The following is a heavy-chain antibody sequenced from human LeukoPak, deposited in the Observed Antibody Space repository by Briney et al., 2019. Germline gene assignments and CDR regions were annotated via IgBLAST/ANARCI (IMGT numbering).Heavy chain of an antibody. CDR1: GFTVSSNY. V-gene: IGHV3-23*01. CDR3: AKAMYYYDSSGPDY. D-gene: IGHD3-22*01. Sequence: GGSLRLSCAASGFTVSSNYMSWVRQAPGKGLEWVSAISGSGGSTYYADSVKGRFTISRDNSKNTLYLQMNSLRAEDTAVYYCAKAMYYYDSSGPDYWGQGTLVTVSS. CDR2: ISGSGGST. J-gene: IGHJ4*02.